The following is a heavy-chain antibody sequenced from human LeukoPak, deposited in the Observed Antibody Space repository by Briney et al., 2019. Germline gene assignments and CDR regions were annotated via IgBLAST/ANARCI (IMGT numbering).Heavy chain of an antibody. CDR3: ARAGAVRDHGMDV. CDR2: ISSSSSYI. J-gene: IGHJ6*02. V-gene: IGHV3-21*01. CDR1: GFTFSSYS. Sequence: GGSLRLSCAASGFTFSSYSMNWVRQAPGKGLEWVSSISSSSSYIYYADSVKGRFTISRDNAKNSLYLQMNSLRAEDTAVYYCARAGAVRDHGMDVWGQGTTVTVSS. D-gene: IGHD6-19*01.